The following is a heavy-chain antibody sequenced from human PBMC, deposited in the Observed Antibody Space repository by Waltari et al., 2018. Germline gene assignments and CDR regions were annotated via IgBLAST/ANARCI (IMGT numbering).Heavy chain of an antibody. V-gene: IGHV3-74*01. J-gene: IGHJ6*03. Sequence: EVQLVESGGGLVQPGGSLRLSCAASGFTFIRYWMHWVRQVQGKGLWWVSRIKSDGSGTIYADSVKGRFTISRDNAKNTLYLQLNSLRVEDMAVYYCAREPSPDSSGYFYYYMDVWGKGTTVTVSS. CDR1: GFTFIRYW. D-gene: IGHD3-22*01. CDR3: AREPSPDSSGYFYYYMDV. CDR2: IKSDGSGT.